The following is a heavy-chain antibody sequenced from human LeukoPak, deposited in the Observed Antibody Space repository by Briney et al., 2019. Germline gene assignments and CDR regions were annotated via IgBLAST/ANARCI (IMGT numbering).Heavy chain of an antibody. J-gene: IGHJ6*02. Sequence: SETLSLTCTVSGGSISSSSYYWGWIRQPPGKGLEWIGSIYYSGSTYYNPSLKSRVTISVGTSKNQFSLKLSSVTAADTAVYYCARLSGGSPPGDGMDVWGQGTTVTVSS. CDR3: ARLSGGSPPGDGMDV. CDR1: GGSISSSSYY. V-gene: IGHV4-39*01. D-gene: IGHD2-15*01. CDR2: IYYSGST.